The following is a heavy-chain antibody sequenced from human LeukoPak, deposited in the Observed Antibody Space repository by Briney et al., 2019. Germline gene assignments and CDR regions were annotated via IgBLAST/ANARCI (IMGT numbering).Heavy chain of an antibody. CDR2: IYYSGNT. V-gene: IGHV4-30-4*08. J-gene: IGHJ3*01. D-gene: IGHD3-10*01. CDR1: GGSINSGDSY. Sequence: SETLSLTCTVSGGSINSGDSYWTWIRQPPWKGLQWLGYIYYSGNTYYNPSLKSRVIISVDTSKNQFSLKLSSVTAADTAVYYCAREPQLWFNAFDLWGQGTMVTVSS. CDR3: AREPQLWFNAFDL.